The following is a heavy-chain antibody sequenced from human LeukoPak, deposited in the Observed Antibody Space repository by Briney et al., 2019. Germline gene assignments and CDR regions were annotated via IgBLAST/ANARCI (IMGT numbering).Heavy chain of an antibody. CDR3: ARGAYYYGSGTPGCFDY. CDR1: GFTFSSYS. V-gene: IGHV3-48*02. J-gene: IGHJ4*02. Sequence: GGSLRLSCAASGFTFSSYSMNWVRQAPGKGLEWVSYISSSGSTIYYADSVKGRFTISRDNAKNSLYLQMNSLRDEDTAVYYCARGAYYYGSGTPGCFDYWGQGTLVTVSS. D-gene: IGHD3-10*01. CDR2: ISSSGSTI.